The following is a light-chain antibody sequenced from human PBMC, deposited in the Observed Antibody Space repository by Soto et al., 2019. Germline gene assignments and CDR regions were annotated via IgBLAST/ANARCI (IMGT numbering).Light chain of an antibody. Sequence: EIVLTQSPATLSLSPGERDTLSCRASQSVGSYFAWYQQKPGQAPRLLIYDAFSRATGIPARFSGSGFGTDFTLTISSLEPEDFAVYFCQQRSSWPLTFGGGTKVDIK. J-gene: IGKJ4*02. CDR1: QSVGSY. V-gene: IGKV3-11*01. CDR3: QQRSSWPLT. CDR2: DAF.